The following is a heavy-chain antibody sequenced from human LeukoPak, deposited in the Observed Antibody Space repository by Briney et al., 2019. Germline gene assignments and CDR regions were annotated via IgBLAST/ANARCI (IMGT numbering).Heavy chain of an antibody. D-gene: IGHD5-12*01. V-gene: IGHV4-39*01. CDR2: IYYSGST. CDR1: GGSISSSSYY. J-gene: IGHJ4*02. Sequence: PPETLSLTCTVSGGSISSSSYYWGWIRQPPGKGLDWIGSIYYSGSTYYNPSLKSRVTMSVDTSKNQFSLKLSSVTAADTAVYYCARLRSGYHLDYWGQGTLVTVSS. CDR3: ARLRSGYHLDY.